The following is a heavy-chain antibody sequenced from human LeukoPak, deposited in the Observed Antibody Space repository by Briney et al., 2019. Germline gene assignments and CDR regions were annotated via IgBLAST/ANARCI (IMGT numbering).Heavy chain of an antibody. CDR1: GFSFSKYA. D-gene: IGHD2-2*01. Sequence: PGGSLRLSCVASGFSFSKYAMHWVRQAPGKGLDWVAVISNNGINKYYADSVRGRFTISRDNAKNTLSLQMNSMRAEDTAVYYCAREGYCSSTNCPLAFDIWGERTIVTVSS. J-gene: IGHJ3*02. CDR3: AREGYCSSTNCPLAFDI. V-gene: IGHV3-30*01. CDR2: ISNNGINK.